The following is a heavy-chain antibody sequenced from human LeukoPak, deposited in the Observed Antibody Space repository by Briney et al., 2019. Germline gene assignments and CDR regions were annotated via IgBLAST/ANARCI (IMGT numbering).Heavy chain of an antibody. V-gene: IGHV3-23*01. CDR2: ISGSGGST. Sequence: GGSLRLSCAASGFTFSSYWMSWVRQAPGKGLEWVSAISGSGGSTYYADSVKGRFTISRDNSKNTLYLQMNSLRAEDTAVYYCAASSGYGQKDYWGQGTLVTVSS. D-gene: IGHD3-22*01. CDR3: AASSGYGQKDY. J-gene: IGHJ4*02. CDR1: GFTFSSYW.